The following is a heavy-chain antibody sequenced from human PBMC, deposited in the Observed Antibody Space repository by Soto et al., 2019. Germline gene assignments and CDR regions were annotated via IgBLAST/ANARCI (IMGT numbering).Heavy chain of an antibody. CDR2: ISYDGSNK. CDR3: AKGWDY. CDR1: GFTFSSYG. D-gene: IGHD2-15*01. Sequence: QVQLVESGGGVVQPGRSLRLSCAASGFTFSSYGMHWVRQAPGKGLEWVAVISYDGSNKYCADSVKGRFTISRDNSKNTLYLQMNSLRAEDTAVYYCAKGWDYWGQGTLVTVSS. V-gene: IGHV3-30*18. J-gene: IGHJ4*02.